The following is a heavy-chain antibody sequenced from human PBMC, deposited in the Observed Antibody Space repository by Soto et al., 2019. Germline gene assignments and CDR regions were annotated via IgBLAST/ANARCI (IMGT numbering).Heavy chain of an antibody. Sequence: GGSLRLSCAASGFTISNYAMTWVRQAPGKGLEWVSTISDSGGSTNYADSVRGRFTISRDNSKNTLYLQMNSLRAEDTAVYYCAKDGDIVVVVAAYYFDYWGQGTLVTVSS. D-gene: IGHD2-15*01. CDR3: AKDGDIVVVVAAYYFDY. CDR2: ISDSGGST. V-gene: IGHV3-23*01. CDR1: GFTISNYA. J-gene: IGHJ4*02.